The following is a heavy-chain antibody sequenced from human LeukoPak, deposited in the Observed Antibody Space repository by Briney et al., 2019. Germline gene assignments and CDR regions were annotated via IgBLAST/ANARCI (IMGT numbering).Heavy chain of an antibody. V-gene: IGHV3-53*01. CDR1: GFTVSSNF. Sequence: PGGSLRLSCAASGFTVSSNFMSWVRQAPGKGLEWVSVIYSGGDTYYADSVKSRFTISRDNSKNTLYLQMNSLRAEDTAVYYCARDIGGIFDSWGQGTLVTVSS. CDR3: ARDIGGIFDS. CDR2: IYSGGDT. D-gene: IGHD1-26*01. J-gene: IGHJ4*02.